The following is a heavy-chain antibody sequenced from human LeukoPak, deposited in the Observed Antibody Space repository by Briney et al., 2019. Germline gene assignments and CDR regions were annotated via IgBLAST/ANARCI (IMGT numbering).Heavy chain of an antibody. V-gene: IGHV3-30*14. J-gene: IGHJ4*02. D-gene: IGHD3-10*01. Sequence: GRSLRLSCAASGFTFSSYAMHWVRQAPGRGLEWVAVISYDGSNKYYADSVKGRFTISRDNSKNTLYLQMNSLRAEDTAVYYCARTYGSGSYFDYWGQGTLVTVSS. CDR1: GFTFSSYA. CDR3: ARTYGSGSYFDY. CDR2: ISYDGSNK.